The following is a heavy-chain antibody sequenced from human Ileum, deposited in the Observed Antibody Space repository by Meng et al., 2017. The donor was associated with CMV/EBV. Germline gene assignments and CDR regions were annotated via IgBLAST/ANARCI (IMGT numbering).Heavy chain of an antibody. CDR3: GRGRILVVASVVSSVYYYYGLDV. J-gene: IGHJ6*02. V-gene: IGHV1-18*01. D-gene: IGHD2-21*01. Sequence: ASVKVSCKASGYTFTSYGISWVRQAPGQGLEWMGWISAYNGNTNYAQKLQGRVTLTTDTSTGTAFMELRSLRSDDTAVYYCGRGRILVVASVVSSVYYYYGLDVWGQGTTVTVSS. CDR2: ISAYNGNT. CDR1: GYTFTSYG.